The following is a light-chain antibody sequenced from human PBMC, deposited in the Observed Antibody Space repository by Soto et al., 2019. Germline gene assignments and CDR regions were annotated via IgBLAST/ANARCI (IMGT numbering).Light chain of an antibody. CDR3: QQYIDWPPYT. CDR1: QTVSRS. CDR2: GAS. J-gene: IGKJ2*01. V-gene: IGKV3-15*01. Sequence: EVVLTQSPATLSVSPGERATLSCRASQTVSRSLAWYQQKPGQAPRFLIYGASTRATGIPGRFSGSGSGTDFTLTISSLQSEDFAVYYCQQYIDWPPYTFGQGTKVDIK.